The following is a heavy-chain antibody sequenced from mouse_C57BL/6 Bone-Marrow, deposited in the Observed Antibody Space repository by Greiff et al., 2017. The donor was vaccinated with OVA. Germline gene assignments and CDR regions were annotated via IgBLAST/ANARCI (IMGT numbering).Heavy chain of an antibody. J-gene: IGHJ2*01. CDR2: IYPRDGST. Sequence: VQLQESGPELVKPGASVKLSCKASGYTFTSYDINWVQQRPGQGLEWIGWIYPRDGSTTYNETFKGKATLTVDTAASTAYMELHSLTSEDAAVYFCARDYYGSSYGYWGQGTTLTVSS. V-gene: IGHV1-85*01. CDR1: GYTFTSYD. D-gene: IGHD1-1*01. CDR3: ARDYYGSSYGY.